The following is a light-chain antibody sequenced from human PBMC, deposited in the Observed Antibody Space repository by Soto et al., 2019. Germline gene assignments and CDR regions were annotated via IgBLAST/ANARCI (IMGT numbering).Light chain of an antibody. CDR3: QQYGSFPTT. Sequence: EIGLTQSPGTLSLSPGERATLSCRASQSVSSSSLAWYQQKPGQAPRILIYGASSRATGIPDRFSGSGSGTDFTLTISRLEPEDFAVYSFQQYGSFPTTFGQGTRLEIK. CDR2: GAS. CDR1: QSVSSSS. V-gene: IGKV3-20*01. J-gene: IGKJ5*01.